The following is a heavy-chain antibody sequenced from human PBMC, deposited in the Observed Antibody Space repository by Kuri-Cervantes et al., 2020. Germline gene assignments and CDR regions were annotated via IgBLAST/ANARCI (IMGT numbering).Heavy chain of an antibody. V-gene: IGHV5-51*01. CDR2: IYPGDSDT. CDR1: GYNIITNW. Sequence: GGSLRLSCKGSGYNIITNWIGWVRQMPGGGLEWMGIIYPGDSDTRYSPSFQGQVTISADKSISTAYLQWSTLKASDTAVYYCASLRDGYNYNDFWGQGTLVTVSS. D-gene: IGHD5-24*01. CDR3: ASLRDGYNYNDF. J-gene: IGHJ4*02.